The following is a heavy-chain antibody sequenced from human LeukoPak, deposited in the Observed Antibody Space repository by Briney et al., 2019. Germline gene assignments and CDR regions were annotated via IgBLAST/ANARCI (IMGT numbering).Heavy chain of an antibody. J-gene: IGHJ5*02. CDR1: GGTFSSYT. V-gene: IGHV1-69*04. CDR3: ARERANLQNWFDP. CDR2: IIPILGIA. Sequence: SVKVSCKASGGTFSSYTISWVRRAPGQGHEWMGRIIPILGIANYAQKFQGRVTITADKSTSTAYMELSSLRSEDTAVYYCARERANLQNWFDPWGQGTLVTVSS.